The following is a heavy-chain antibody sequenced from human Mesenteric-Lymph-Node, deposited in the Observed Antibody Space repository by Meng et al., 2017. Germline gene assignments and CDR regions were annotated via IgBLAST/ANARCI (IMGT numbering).Heavy chain of an antibody. V-gene: IGHV1-46*01. Sequence: QVQLWRSGAGVKKPGASVKVSCKASGYTFTTYYMHWVRQAPGQGLEWMGIINPSGGSTSYAQNFQGRVTMTRDTSTSTVYMELSSLRSEDTAVYYCARDYNGWFLGGSCYDYWGQGTLVTVSS. J-gene: IGHJ4*02. CDR2: INPSGGST. D-gene: IGHD2-15*01. CDR1: GYTFTTYY. CDR3: ARDYNGWFLGGSCYDY.